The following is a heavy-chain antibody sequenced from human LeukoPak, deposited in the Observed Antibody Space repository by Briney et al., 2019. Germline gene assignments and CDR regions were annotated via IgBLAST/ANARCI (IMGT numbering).Heavy chain of an antibody. V-gene: IGHV1-8*01. J-gene: IGHJ4*01. CDR2: MNPNKGNP. Sequence: VASVKVSRQCSRYTYTPCVCNELRQATGQGLEWMGWMNPNKGNPGYGQSFQGRITMTRDISIGTAYMELSKLTSEDTAIYYFTAESSGRGANWGHGTLVSVSA. CDR1: RYTYTPCV. D-gene: IGHD6-19*01. CDR3: TAESSGRGAN.